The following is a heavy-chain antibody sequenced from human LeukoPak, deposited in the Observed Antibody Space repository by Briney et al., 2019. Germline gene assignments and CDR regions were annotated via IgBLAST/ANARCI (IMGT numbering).Heavy chain of an antibody. Sequence: PGGSLRLSCAASGFTFSSYSMNWVRQAPGKGLEWVSSISSSSSYIYYADSVKGRFTISRDNAKNSLHLQINSLRAEDTAVYYCARDGEDDFWSGYFDYWGQGTLVTVSS. CDR3: ARDGEDDFWSGYFDY. CDR1: GFTFSSYS. J-gene: IGHJ4*02. V-gene: IGHV3-21*01. D-gene: IGHD3-3*01. CDR2: ISSSSSYI.